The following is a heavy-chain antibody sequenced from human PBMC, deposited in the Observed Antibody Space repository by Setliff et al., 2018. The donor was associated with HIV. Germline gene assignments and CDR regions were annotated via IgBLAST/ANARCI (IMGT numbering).Heavy chain of an antibody. J-gene: IGHJ4*02. CDR3: ARLSLSLVRGIINSGDRFFDY. V-gene: IGHV4-4*08. CDR1: GASFSGYY. CDR2: FYTSGST. D-gene: IGHD3-10*01. Sequence: SETLSLTCAIYGASFSGYYWSWIRQPPGKGLEWIGYFYTSGSTNYNPSLKSRVTISVDTSKNQFSLKLSSVTAADTAVYYCARLSLSLVRGIINSGDRFFDYWGQGSLVTVSS.